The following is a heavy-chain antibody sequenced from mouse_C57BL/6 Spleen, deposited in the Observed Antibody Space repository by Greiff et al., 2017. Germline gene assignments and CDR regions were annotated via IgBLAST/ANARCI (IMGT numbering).Heavy chain of an antibody. D-gene: IGHD2-1*01. V-gene: IGHV10-1*01. J-gene: IGHJ4*01. CDR1: GFSFNTYA. CDR3: VRVDYGKYGAMED. CDR2: IRNKSNNYAT. Sequence: EVQLLESGGGLVQPKGSLKLSCAASGFSFNTYAMNWVRQTPGRGLEWVARIRNKSNNYATYYADSVKDRFTISREDSESMLDLQMSNLKTEDTAMYYCVRVDYGKYGAMEDWGQGTSVTVAS.